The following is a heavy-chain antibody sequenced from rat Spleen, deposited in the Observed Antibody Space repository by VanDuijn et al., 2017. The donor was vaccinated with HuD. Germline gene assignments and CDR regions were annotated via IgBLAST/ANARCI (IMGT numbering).Heavy chain of an antibody. CDR1: GFSLTDYS. CDR2: IQSGGST. D-gene: IGHD1-10*01. V-gene: IGHV2-19*01. CDR3: TRDSTPFDY. J-gene: IGHJ2*01. Sequence: QVQLKESGPGLVQPSQTLSLTCTVSGFSLTDYSVHWVRQPPGKGLEWKGRIQSGGSTDYNSALKSRLSISRDTSKSQVFLKMNSLQTEDTAIYFCTRDSTPFDYWGQGVMVTVSS.